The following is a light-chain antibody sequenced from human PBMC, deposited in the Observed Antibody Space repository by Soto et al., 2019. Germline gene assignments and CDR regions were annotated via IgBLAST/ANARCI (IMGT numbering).Light chain of an antibody. V-gene: IGLV2-14*01. J-gene: IGLJ1*01. CDR2: DVS. CDR3: SSYTRSSTYV. CDR1: SSDVGGYNY. Sequence: QSVLTQPASVSGSPGQSITISCTGTSSDVGGYNYVSWYQQHPGKAPKLMIYDVSNRPSGVSNRFSGSKSGNTASLTISGLQAEDEDDYYCSSYTRSSTYVVGTGTKLTVL.